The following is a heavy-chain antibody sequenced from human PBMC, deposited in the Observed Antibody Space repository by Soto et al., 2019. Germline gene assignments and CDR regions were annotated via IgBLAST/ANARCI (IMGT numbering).Heavy chain of an antibody. D-gene: IGHD2-2*01. Sequence: EVPLVESGGGLVQPGGSLRLSCAASGFTVSGIYMRLVRQAPGKGLEWVSVIFSGGTTYYADYVKGRFTISRDNSKNTFYSDMNNLIAEDTAVYYCARVFYNIVVVPAAKWFDPWGQGTLVTVSS. J-gene: IGHJ5*02. CDR2: IFSGGTT. V-gene: IGHV3-66*01. CDR1: GFTVSGIY. CDR3: ARVFYNIVVVPAAKWFDP.